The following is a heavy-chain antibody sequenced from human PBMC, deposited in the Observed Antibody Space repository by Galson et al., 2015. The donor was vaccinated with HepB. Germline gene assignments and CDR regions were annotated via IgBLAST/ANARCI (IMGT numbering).Heavy chain of an antibody. CDR1: GYSFTAYA. J-gene: IGHJ4*02. V-gene: IGHV1-69*13. Sequence: SVKVSCKASGYSFTAYAMHWVRQAPGQGLEWMGGIIPIFGTANYAQKFQGRVTITADESTSTAYMELSSLRSEDTAVYYCARRVGLYCSSTSCYFDYWGQGTLVTVSS. D-gene: IGHD2-2*01. CDR2: IIPIFGTA. CDR3: ARRVGLYCSSTSCYFDY.